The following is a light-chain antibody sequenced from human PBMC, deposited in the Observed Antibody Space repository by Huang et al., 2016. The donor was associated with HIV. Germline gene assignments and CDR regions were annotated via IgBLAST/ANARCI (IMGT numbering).Light chain of an antibody. V-gene: IGKV3-11*01. CDR2: DAS. CDR3: QQRTSWPT. J-gene: IGKJ2*01. Sequence: EVVLTQSPDTLSLSPGERATLSCRASQNVSSYLAWYQQKAGQTPSRLIYDASNRATGIPARFSGSGSGTDFTLTISSLEPIDSAVYYCQQRTSWPTFGQGTKLEI. CDR1: QNVSSY.